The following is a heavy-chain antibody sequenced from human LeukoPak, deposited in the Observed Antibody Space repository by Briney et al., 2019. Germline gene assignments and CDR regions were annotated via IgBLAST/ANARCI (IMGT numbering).Heavy chain of an antibody. J-gene: IGHJ5*02. V-gene: IGHV4-34*01. CDR1: GGSFSGYY. CDR2: INHSGST. Sequence: PSETLSLTCAVYGGSFSGYYWSWIRRPPGKGLEWIGEINHSGSTNYNPSLKSRVTISVDTSKNQFSLKLSSVTAADTAVYYCARGRPWFDPWGQGTLVTVSS. CDR3: ARGRPWFDP.